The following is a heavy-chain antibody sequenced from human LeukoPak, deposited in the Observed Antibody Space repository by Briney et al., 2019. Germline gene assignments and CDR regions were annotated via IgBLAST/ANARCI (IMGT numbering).Heavy chain of an antibody. CDR1: GFTFSSYT. D-gene: IGHD2-8*02. Sequence: PGGSLRLSCAASGFTFSSYTMNWVRQAPGKGLEWVSSISSSSHIYYADSVKGRFTISRDNAKNSLYLQMNSLRAEDTAAYYCARVVPGTGFFYWGQGTLVTVSS. V-gene: IGHV3-21*01. J-gene: IGHJ4*02. CDR3: ARVVPGTGFFY. CDR2: ISSSSHI.